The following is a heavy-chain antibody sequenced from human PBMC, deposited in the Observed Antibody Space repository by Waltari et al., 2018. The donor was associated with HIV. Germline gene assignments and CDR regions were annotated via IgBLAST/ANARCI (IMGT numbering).Heavy chain of an antibody. D-gene: IGHD1-26*01. CDR1: GATSTTYF. CDR2: INPASGDT. CDR3: ARGEDVSLTHLPPGFRLQF. Sequence: QTLLVQSPSEVRARGASVTPSCTTYGATSTTYFLYWFRPAPGQGLEWLGRINPASGDTTYSQTFQTRVTMTRDTSSASAYMELARLTSADTAVYFCARGEDVSLTHLPPGFRLQFWGQGSLVSVSS. V-gene: IGHV1-2*06. J-gene: IGHJ4*02.